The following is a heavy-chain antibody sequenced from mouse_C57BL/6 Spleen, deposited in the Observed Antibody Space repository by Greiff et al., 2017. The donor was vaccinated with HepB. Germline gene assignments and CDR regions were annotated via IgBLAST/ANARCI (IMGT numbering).Heavy chain of an antibody. CDR1: GYTFTSYW. D-gene: IGHD1-1*01. CDR3: ASGHYGSSYPYYFDY. J-gene: IGHJ2*01. CDR2: INPSNGGT. Sequence: VQLKQPGTELVKPGASVKLSCKASGYTFTSYWMHWVKQRPGQGLEWIGNINPSNGGTNYNEKFKSKATLTVDKSSSTAYMQLSSLTSEDSAVYYCASGHYGSSYPYYFDYWGQGTTLTVSS. V-gene: IGHV1-53*01.